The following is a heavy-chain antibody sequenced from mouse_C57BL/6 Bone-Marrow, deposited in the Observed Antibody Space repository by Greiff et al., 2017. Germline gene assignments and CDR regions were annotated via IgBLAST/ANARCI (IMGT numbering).Heavy chain of an antibody. J-gene: IGHJ3*01. D-gene: IGHD2-2*01. V-gene: IGHV2-2*01. CDR1: GFSLTSYG. CDR2: IWSGGST. Sequence: VQLKESGPGLVQPSQSLSITCTVSGFSLTSYGVHWVRQSPGKGLEWLGVIWSGGSTDYNAAFISRLSISKDNSKSQVFFKMNSLQADDTAIYYCASYGYWFAYWGQGTLVTVSA. CDR3: ASYGYWFAY.